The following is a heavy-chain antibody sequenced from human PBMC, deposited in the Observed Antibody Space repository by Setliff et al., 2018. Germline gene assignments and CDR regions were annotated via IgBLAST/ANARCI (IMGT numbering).Heavy chain of an antibody. J-gene: IGHJ6*03. Sequence: ASVKVSCKASGGTFSNYCISWVRQAPGQGLERMGGIMPKFGTPNRSQKFQGRVTITADESTSTAYMELSGLTSEDTAVYYCASHFLTVMKYYYYMDVWGKGTTVTVSS. D-gene: IGHD5-18*01. CDR1: GGTFSNYC. CDR3: ASHFLTVMKYYYYMDV. CDR2: IMPKFGTP. V-gene: IGHV1-69*13.